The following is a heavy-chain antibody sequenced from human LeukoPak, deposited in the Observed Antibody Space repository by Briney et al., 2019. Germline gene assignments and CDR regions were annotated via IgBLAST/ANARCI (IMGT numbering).Heavy chain of an antibody. J-gene: IGHJ6*03. CDR3: AREASSGWYVGYYHYYMDV. CDR2: IYYSGST. CDR1: GGSISSYY. V-gene: IGHV4-59*12. Sequence: SETLSLTCTVSGGSISSYYWSWIRQPPGKGLEWIGYIYYSGSTNYNPSLKSRVTISVDTSKNQFSLKLSSVTAADTAVYYCAREASSGWYVGYYHYYMDVWGKGTTVTISS. D-gene: IGHD6-19*01.